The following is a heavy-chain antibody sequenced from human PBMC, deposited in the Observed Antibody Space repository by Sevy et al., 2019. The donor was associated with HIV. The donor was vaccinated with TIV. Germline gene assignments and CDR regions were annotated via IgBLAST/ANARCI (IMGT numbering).Heavy chain of an antibody. CDR3: ARAPQYYDILTGYYPPDY. J-gene: IGHJ4*02. CDR2: ISSSGSTI. CDR1: GFTFSDYY. V-gene: IGHV3-11*01. Sequence: GGYLRLSCAASGFTFSDYYMSWIRQAPGKGLEWVSYISSSGSTIYYADSVKGRFTISRDNAKNSLYLQMNSLRAEDTAVYYCARAPQYYDILTGYYPPDYWGQGTLVTVSS. D-gene: IGHD3-9*01.